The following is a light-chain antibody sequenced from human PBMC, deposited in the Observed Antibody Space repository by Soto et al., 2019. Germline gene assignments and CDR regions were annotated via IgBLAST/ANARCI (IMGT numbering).Light chain of an antibody. J-gene: IGLJ2*01. CDR3: SSYAGKDNWV. CDR2: EVT. Sequence: QSALTQPPSASGSPGQSVTISCTGTYSDIGVYDFVSWYQQHPGKAPTRLIYEVTKRPSAVPDRFSGAKSGDTAFLTVSGLQAEDDSDYYCSSYAGKDNWVFGGGTKLTVL. V-gene: IGLV2-8*01. CDR1: YSDIGVYDF.